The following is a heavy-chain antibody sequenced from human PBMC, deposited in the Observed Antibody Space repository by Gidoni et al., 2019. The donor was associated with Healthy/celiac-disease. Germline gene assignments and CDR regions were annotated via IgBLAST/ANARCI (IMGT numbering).Heavy chain of an antibody. V-gene: IGHV1-18*01. CDR2: ISAYNGNT. Sequence: QVQLVQSGAEVTKPGASVTVSCTASGYTFTSYGISWVRQAPGPGLEGMGWISAYNGNTNYAQKLQGRVTMTTDTSTSTAYMELRSLRSDDTAVYYCARDYLDYFHQSPQNDYWGQGTLVTVSS. CDR1: GYTFTSYG. J-gene: IGHJ4*02. CDR3: ARDYLDYFHQSPQNDY. D-gene: IGHD4-17*01.